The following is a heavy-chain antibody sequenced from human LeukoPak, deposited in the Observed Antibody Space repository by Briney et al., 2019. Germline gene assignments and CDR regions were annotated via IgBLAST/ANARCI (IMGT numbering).Heavy chain of an antibody. CDR2: ITIRSPTI. CDR3: ARGALQH. J-gene: IGHJ1*01. V-gene: IGHV3-48*01. CDR1: GFTFSSYS. Sequence: GXSLRLSCAASGFTFSSYSMNWVRQAPGKVLDWVSYITIRSPTIYYSDSVKGRFTISRDNAKNSLYLQMNRLRAEDTAVYYCARGALQHWGQGTLVTVSS.